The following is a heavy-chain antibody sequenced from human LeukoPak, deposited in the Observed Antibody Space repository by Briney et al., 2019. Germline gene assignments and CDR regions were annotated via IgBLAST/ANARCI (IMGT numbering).Heavy chain of an antibody. CDR1: DGSIDSYY. V-gene: IGHV4-59*01. Sequence: SETLSLTCSVFDGSIDSYYWTWIRQPPGKGLEWIGYIYYTGSTNYNPSLKSRVTISVDTSKNQSSLKLSSVTAADTAMYYCARGATYFDYWGKGTLVTVSS. CDR2: IYYTGST. J-gene: IGHJ4*02. CDR3: ARGATYFDY. D-gene: IGHD4/OR15-4a*01.